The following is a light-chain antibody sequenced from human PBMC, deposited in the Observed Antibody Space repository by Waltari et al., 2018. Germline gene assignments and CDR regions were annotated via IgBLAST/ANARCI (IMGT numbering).Light chain of an antibody. V-gene: IGLV2-23*01. Sequence: QSALTQPASVSGSPGQSITASCTGPSSDVGSYNLVPWSQQYPATAPKLIIFEANKRPSGVSNRVSGSKSGNTASLTISGLQAGDEADYYCCSYAGSGIYVFGTGAKVTVL. CDR2: EAN. CDR3: CSYAGSGIYV. J-gene: IGLJ1*01. CDR1: SSDVGSYNL.